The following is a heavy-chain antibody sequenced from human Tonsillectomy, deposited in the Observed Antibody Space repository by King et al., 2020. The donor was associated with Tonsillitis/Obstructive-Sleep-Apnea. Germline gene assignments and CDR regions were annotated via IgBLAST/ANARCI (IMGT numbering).Heavy chain of an antibody. CDR3: ARDRNDWRAFDI. Sequence: VQLVESGAEVKKPGASVKVTCKTSGYTFTSYGISWVRQAPGQGLEWMGWIRAYNGHTNYAQNLQGRVTMTTDTSTSTAYMELRSLRSDDTAVYYCARDRNDWRAFDIWGQGTMVTVSS. CDR2: IRAYNGHT. D-gene: IGHD1-1*01. J-gene: IGHJ3*02. CDR1: GYTFTSYG. V-gene: IGHV1-18*01.